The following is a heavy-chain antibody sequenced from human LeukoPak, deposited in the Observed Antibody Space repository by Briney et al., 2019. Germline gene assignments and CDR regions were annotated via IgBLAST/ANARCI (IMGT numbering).Heavy chain of an antibody. D-gene: IGHD3-10*01. CDR1: GGSISSGGYY. V-gene: IGHV4-31*03. Sequence: TLSLTCTVSGGSISSGGYYWSWIRQHPGKGLEWIGYIYYSGSTYYNPSLKSRVTISVDTSKNQLSLKPSSVTAADTAVYYCARAQAVLLWFGELSINWFDPWGQGTLVTVSS. J-gene: IGHJ5*02. CDR2: IYYSGST. CDR3: ARAQAVLLWFGELSINWFDP.